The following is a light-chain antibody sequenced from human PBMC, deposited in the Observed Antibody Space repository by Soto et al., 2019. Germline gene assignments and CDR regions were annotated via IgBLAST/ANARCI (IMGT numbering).Light chain of an antibody. CDR2: AAS. J-gene: IGKJ1*01. CDR1: QSISSY. V-gene: IGKV1-39*01. CDR3: QQSYSTPET. Sequence: DIQMTQSPSSLSASVGDRVTITCRASQSISSYLNWYQQKPGKAPKLLIYAASSLQSGVPSRFSGSGSGTDLTLGISSLQPEDFANYSCQQSYSTPETFGQGTKVEIK.